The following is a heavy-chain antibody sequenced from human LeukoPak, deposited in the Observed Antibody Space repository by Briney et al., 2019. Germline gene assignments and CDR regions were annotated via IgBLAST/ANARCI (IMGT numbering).Heavy chain of an antibody. CDR1: GYTFTGYY. J-gene: IGHJ4*02. V-gene: IGHV1-2*02. CDR3: ARGAYCGGDCRIFDY. Sequence: ASVKVSCKASGYTFTGYYMHWVRQAPGQGLEWMGWINPNSGGTNYAQKFQGRVTMTRDTSTSTVYMELSSLRSEDTAVYYCARGAYCGGDCRIFDYWGQGTLVTVSS. D-gene: IGHD2-21*02. CDR2: INPNSGGT.